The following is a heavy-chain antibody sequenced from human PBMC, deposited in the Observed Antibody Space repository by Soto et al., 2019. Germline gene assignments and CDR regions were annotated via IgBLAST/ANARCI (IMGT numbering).Heavy chain of an antibody. CDR3: ATRPPQIVPTLLSFPS. J-gene: IGHJ5*02. Sequence: SETLSLTCAVSGDSISSTFWWTWVRQTPGKGLEWIGEVYHTGSTRYNPSLRSRVTISVDKPNNQFSLKLTSMTGADTAVYYCATRPPQIVPTLLSFPSWGQGTPVTVSS. CDR1: GDSISSTFW. CDR2: VYHTGST. V-gene: IGHV4-4*02. D-gene: IGHD2-15*01.